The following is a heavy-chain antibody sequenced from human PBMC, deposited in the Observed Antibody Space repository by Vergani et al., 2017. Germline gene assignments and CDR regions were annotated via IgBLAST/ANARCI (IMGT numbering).Heavy chain of an antibody. Sequence: QVQLVESGGGLVKPGGSLRLSCAASGFTFSDHDMSWVRQAPGKGLEWISYMSSGDSIYYADSVKGRFTVSRDNTKNTLYLQMNSLRAEDMAVYYCARETDTGSSVSYNYYAMDVWGQGTTVSVSS. D-gene: IGHD3-9*01. J-gene: IGHJ6*02. CDR2: MSSGDSI. CDR1: GFTFSDHD. CDR3: ARETDTGSSVSYNYYAMDV. V-gene: IGHV3-11*04.